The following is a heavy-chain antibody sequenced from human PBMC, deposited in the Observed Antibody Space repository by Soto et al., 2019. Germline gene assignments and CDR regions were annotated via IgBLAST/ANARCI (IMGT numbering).Heavy chain of an antibody. D-gene: IGHD3-3*01. Sequence: QLHLVQSGAVVKKPGASVTVSCSASGYPVTAYYMHWVRQAPGRGLEWMGGINPATGAAKYTQTFQGRVHMTRDPSTSTVFMELSGLTSEDTAVILCARGGGVGVAGSAAFDMWGQGTLVTVSS. J-gene: IGHJ3*02. CDR1: GYPVTAYY. CDR2: INPATGAA. CDR3: ARGGGVGVAGSAAFDM. V-gene: IGHV1-2*02.